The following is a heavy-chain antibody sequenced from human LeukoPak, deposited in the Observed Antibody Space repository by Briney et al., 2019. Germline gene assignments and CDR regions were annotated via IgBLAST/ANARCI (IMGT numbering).Heavy chain of an antibody. D-gene: IGHD2-21*02. CDR2: IKSKTDGGTT. Sequence: GGSLRLSCAASGFTFSNAWMSWVRQAPGKGLEWVGRIKSKTDGGTTDYAAPVKGRFTISRDDSKNTLYLQMNSLRAEDTAVYYCAKDLGPRIVVVTAIPPPRGYFDYWGQGTLVTVSS. J-gene: IGHJ4*02. CDR3: AKDLGPRIVVVTAIPPPRGYFDY. CDR1: GFTFSNAW. V-gene: IGHV3-15*01.